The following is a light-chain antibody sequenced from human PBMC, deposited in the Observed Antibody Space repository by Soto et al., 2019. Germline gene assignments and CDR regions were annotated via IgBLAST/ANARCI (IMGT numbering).Light chain of an antibody. CDR1: SGSIASNY. CDR3: QSYDSSSHGV. CDR2: EDN. J-gene: IGLJ3*02. V-gene: IGLV6-57*01. Sequence: FMLTQPHSVSESPGKTVTISCTRSSGSIASNYVQWYQQRPGSSPTIVIYEDNQRPSGVPDRFSGSIDSSSNSASLTISGLKTEDEDDYYCQSYDSSSHGVFGGGTKLTVL.